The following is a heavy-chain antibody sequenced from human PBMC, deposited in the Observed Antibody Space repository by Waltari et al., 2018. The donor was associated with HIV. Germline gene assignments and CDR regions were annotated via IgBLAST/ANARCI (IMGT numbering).Heavy chain of an antibody. J-gene: IGHJ4*02. CDR3: ARSTGYSGYDWGY. V-gene: IGHV4-59*01. Sequence: QVQLQESGPGLVKPSETLSLTCTVSGGSIRSYYWSWIRQPPGKGLEWIGYIYYSGGTNYNPSLKSRVTISVDTSKNQFSLKLSSVTAADTAVYYCARSTGYSGYDWGYWGQGTLVTVSS. D-gene: IGHD5-12*01. CDR2: IYYSGGT. CDR1: GGSIRSYY.